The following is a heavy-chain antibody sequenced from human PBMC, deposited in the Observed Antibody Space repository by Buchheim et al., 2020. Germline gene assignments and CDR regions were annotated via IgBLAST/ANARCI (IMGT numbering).Heavy chain of an antibody. V-gene: IGHV4-4*02. Sequence: QVQLQESGPGLVKPSGTLSLTCAVSGGSISSSNWWSWVRQPPGKGLEWIGEIYHSGTTNYNPSLKSRVTISVDKSKNQFSLKLSSVTAADTAVYYCARVTRPSRSNYYDSSGYLGYWGQGTL. CDR2: IYHSGTT. J-gene: IGHJ4*02. D-gene: IGHD3-22*01. CDR3: ARVTRPSRSNYYDSSGYLGY. CDR1: GGSISSSNW.